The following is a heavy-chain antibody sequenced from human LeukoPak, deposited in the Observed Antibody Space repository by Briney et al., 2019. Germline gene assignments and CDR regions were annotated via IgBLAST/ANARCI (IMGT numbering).Heavy chain of an antibody. D-gene: IGHD3-10*01. CDR2: FCYSGSA. CDR3: ARLSPYLGSGSSAFPDDY. J-gene: IGHJ4*02. CDR1: GGSISTCRYY. Sequence: SETLSLTCTVAGGSISTCRYYWGWIRQPPGKGLEWIGNFCYSGSAYYNPSLKSRVTMSVDTSKKQFSLNLTSVTAADTAVYYCARLSPYLGSGSSAFPDDYWGQGTLVTVSS. V-gene: IGHV4-39*01.